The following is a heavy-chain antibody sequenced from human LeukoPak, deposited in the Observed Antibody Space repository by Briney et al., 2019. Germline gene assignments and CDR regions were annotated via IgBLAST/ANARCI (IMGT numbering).Heavy chain of an antibody. CDR3: ARGSFIVGATIIDY. V-gene: IGHV4-61*08. Sequence: SETLSLTCTVSGGSISSGGYYWSWIRQPPGKGLEWIGYIYSGGSTNYNPSLKSRVTTSVDTSKNQFSLELSSVTAADTAVYYCARGSFIVGATIIDYWGQGTLVAVSS. J-gene: IGHJ4*02. D-gene: IGHD1-26*01. CDR1: GGSISSGGYY. CDR2: IYSGGST.